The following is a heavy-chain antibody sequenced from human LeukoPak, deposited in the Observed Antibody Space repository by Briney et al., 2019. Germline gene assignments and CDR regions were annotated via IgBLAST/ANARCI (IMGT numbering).Heavy chain of an antibody. J-gene: IGHJ4*02. V-gene: IGHV4-34*01. CDR1: GGSFSGYY. D-gene: IGHD3-10*01. CDR3: ARDPRYVVRGRFDY. Sequence: SETLSLTCAVYGGSFSGYYWSWIRQPPGKGLEWIGEINHSGSTNYNPSLKSRATISVDTSKNQFSLKLSSVTAADTAVYHCARDPRYVVRGRFDYWGQGTLVTVSS. CDR2: INHSGST.